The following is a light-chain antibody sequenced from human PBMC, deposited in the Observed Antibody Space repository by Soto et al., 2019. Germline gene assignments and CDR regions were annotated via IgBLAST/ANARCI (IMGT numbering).Light chain of an antibody. CDR3: TSYTREDFTFV. CDR2: EVS. CDR1: SSDIGTYDY. J-gene: IGLJ1*01. V-gene: IGLV2-8*01. Sequence: QSALTQPPSASGSLGQSVTISCTGTSSDIGTYDYVSWYQQHPGRAPKLIIFEVSKRPLGVPDRFSGSKSGNTASLIVSGLQPDDEAEYHCTSYTREDFTFVFGNGTKVTV.